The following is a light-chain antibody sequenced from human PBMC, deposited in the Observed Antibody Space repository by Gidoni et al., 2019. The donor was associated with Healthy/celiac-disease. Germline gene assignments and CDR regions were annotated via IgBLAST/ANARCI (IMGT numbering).Light chain of an antibody. V-gene: IGKV1-8*01. J-gene: IGKJ2*02. CDR3: QQYYSYPRT. CDR1: QGISSY. Sequence: AIRITQSPSSLSAPTGDRVTITCRASQGISSYLAWYQQKPGKAPKRLIYAASTLQSGVPSRFGGSGSGTDFTLTIRCLQSEDFATYYCQQYYSYPRTFGQGTKLEIK. CDR2: AAS.